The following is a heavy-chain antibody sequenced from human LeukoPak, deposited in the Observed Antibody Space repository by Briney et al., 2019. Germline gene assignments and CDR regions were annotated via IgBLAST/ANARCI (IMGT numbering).Heavy chain of an antibody. Sequence: GASVKVSCKASGYTFTSYDINWVRQATGQGLEWMGWMNPNSGNAGYAQKFQGRVTMTRNTSISTAYMELSSLRSDDTAVYYCARGYPVYGSGSPPFGYWGQGTLVTVSS. D-gene: IGHD3-10*01. CDR3: ARGYPVYGSGSPPFGY. CDR1: GYTFTSYD. V-gene: IGHV1-8*01. J-gene: IGHJ4*02. CDR2: MNPNSGNA.